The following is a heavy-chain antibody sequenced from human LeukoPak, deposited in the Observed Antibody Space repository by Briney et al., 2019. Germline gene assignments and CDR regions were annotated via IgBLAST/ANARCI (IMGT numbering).Heavy chain of an antibody. V-gene: IGHV3-23*01. D-gene: IGHD6-13*01. CDR1: GFTFSSYS. CDR2: IRATGDTT. CDR3: ARGGYTTYFDY. J-gene: IGHJ4*02. Sequence: GGSLRLSCAASGFTFSSYSMTWVRQAPGKGLQWVSSIRATGDTTFYADSVKGWFTISRDNSKNTLYLQMNSLRAEDTAVYYCARGGYTTYFDYWGQGFLVTVSS.